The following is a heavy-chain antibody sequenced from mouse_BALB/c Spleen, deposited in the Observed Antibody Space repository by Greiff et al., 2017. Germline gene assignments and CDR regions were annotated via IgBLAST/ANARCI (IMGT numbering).Heavy chain of an antibody. Sequence: EVQLQESGGGLVKPGGSLKLSCAASGFAFSSYDMSWVRQTPEKRLELVAAINSNGGSTYYPDTVKGRFTISRDNAKNTLYLQMSSLKSEDTALYYCARQEKGYGNYFYAMDYWGQGTSVTVSS. CDR2: INSNGGST. V-gene: IGHV5-6-2*01. J-gene: IGHJ4*01. CDR3: ARQEKGYGNYFYAMDY. D-gene: IGHD2-10*02. CDR1: GFAFSSYD.